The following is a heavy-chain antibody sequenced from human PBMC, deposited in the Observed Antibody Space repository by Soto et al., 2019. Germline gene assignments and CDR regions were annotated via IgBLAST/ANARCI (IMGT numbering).Heavy chain of an antibody. CDR2: INPSGGST. Sequence: PSVKGSCKASGYTFTSYYMHWVRQAPGQGLEWMGIINPSGGSTSYAQKFQGRVTMTRDTSTSTVYMELSSLRSEDTAVYYCARPQLTYYYDSSGLDYWGQGTLVTVSS. J-gene: IGHJ4*02. V-gene: IGHV1-46*01. D-gene: IGHD3-22*01. CDR1: GYTFTSYY. CDR3: ARPQLTYYYDSSGLDY.